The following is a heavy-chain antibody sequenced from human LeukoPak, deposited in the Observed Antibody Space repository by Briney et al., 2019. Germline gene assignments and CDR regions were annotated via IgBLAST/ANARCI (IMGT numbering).Heavy chain of an antibody. CDR1: GYSISSGYY. V-gene: IGHV4-38-2*01. D-gene: IGHD2-2*02. CDR3: ARSDCSSTSCYIISDWNYVYFDY. CDR2: IYYSGNT. Sequence: SETLSLTCAVSGYSISSGYYWGWIRQPPGKGLEWIGSIYYSGNTYYKPSLKSRVTISVNTSKNQFSLKLSPVTAADTAVYYCARSDCSSTSCYIISDWNYVYFDYWGQGTLVTVSS. J-gene: IGHJ4*02.